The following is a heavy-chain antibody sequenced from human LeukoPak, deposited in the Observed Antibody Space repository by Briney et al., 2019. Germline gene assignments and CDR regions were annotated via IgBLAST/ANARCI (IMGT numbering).Heavy chain of an antibody. Sequence: KPSETLSLTCTVSGGSISSYYWSWIRQPPGKGLEWIGYIYYSGSTNYNPSLKSRVTISVDTSKNQFSLKLSSVTAADTAVYYCARGYSSSLPNYWGQGTLVTVSS. CDR3: ARGYSSSLPNY. D-gene: IGHD6-13*01. CDR2: IYYSGST. J-gene: IGHJ4*02. CDR1: GGSISSYY. V-gene: IGHV4-59*08.